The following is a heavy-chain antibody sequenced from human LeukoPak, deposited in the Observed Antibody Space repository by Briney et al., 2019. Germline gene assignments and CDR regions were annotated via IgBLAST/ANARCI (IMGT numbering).Heavy chain of an antibody. CDR2: INNEGSTT. V-gene: IGHV3-74*01. D-gene: IGHD6-6*01. Sequence: PGGSLRLSCAASGFTFSSYRMHWVRQAPGKGLVWVSRINNEGSTTAYADSVKGRFTISRDNANNTVYLQMNSLRAEDTAVYYCARGVHYGMDVWGQGTTVTVSS. J-gene: IGHJ6*02. CDR3: ARGVHYGMDV. CDR1: GFTFSSYR.